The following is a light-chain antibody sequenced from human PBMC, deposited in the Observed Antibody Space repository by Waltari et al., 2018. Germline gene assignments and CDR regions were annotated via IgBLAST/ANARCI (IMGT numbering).Light chain of an antibody. CDR3: CSYAGGYTYV. Sequence: QSALTQPRSVSGSPGQSVTISCTGTSSNVGGSNYVFWYQHPPGKAPKLMIYNVRNRPSGVPDRFSGSKSANTASLTISGLQAEDEADYYCCSYAGGYTYVFGTGTKVTVL. CDR1: SSNVGGSNY. CDR2: NVR. V-gene: IGLV2-11*01. J-gene: IGLJ1*01.